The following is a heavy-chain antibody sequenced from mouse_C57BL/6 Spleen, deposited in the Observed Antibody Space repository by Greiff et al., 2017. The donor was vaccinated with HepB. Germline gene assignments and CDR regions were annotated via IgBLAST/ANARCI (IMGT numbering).Heavy chain of an antibody. Sequence: QVQLQQSGAELVKPGASVKISCKASGYAFSSYWMNWVKQRPGKGLEWIGQIYPGDGDTNYNGKFKGKATLTADKSSSTAYMQLSSLTSEDSAVYFCARSIITTVEYFDVWGTGTTVTVSS. CDR3: ARSIITTVEYFDV. V-gene: IGHV1-80*01. CDR1: GYAFSSYW. D-gene: IGHD1-1*01. J-gene: IGHJ1*03. CDR2: IYPGDGDT.